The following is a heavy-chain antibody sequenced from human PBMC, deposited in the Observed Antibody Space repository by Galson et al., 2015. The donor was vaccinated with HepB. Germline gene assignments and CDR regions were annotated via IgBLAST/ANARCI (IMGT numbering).Heavy chain of an antibody. CDR2: IYSGGST. J-gene: IGHJ4*02. D-gene: IGHD6-13*01. CDR3: ARVLIAAFYFDY. V-gene: IGHV3-66*02. Sequence: SLRLSCAASGFTVSSNYMSWVRQAPGKGLEWVSVIYSGGSTYYADSVKGRFTISRDNSKNTLYLQMNSLRAEDTAVYYCARVLIAAFYFDYWGQGTLVTVSS. CDR1: GFTVSSNY.